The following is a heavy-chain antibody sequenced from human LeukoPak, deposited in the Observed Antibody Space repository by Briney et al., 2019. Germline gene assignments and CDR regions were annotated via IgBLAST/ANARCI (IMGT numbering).Heavy chain of an antibody. CDR2: MSGNGAST. CDR3: ARLDGYSYGLPFDY. V-gene: IGHV3-23*01. CDR1: GFTVSSNY. J-gene: IGHJ4*02. Sequence: GGSLRLSCAASGFTVSSNYMSWVRQAPGNGLEWVAGMSGNGASTSYADSVKGRFTISRDNSQKTVFLQMNGLRVEDTAVYYCARLDGYSYGLPFDYWGQGALVTVSS. D-gene: IGHD5-18*01.